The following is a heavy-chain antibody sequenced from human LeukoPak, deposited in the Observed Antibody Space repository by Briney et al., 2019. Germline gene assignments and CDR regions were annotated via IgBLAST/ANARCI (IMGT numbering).Heavy chain of an antibody. D-gene: IGHD2-2*01. CDR2: INHSGGT. CDR3: TVDTSLTAY. V-gene: IGHV4-34*08. Sequence: PGGSLRLSCAASGFTFSSYGMHWVRQPPGKGLEWIGEINHSGGTNYNPSLKSRVTISVDTSKNQFSLKLSSVTAADTAVYYCTVDTSLTAYWGQGTLVTVSS. J-gene: IGHJ4*02. CDR1: GFTFSSYG.